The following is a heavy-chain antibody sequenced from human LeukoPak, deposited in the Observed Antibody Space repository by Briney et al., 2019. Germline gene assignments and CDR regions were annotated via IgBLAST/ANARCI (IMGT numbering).Heavy chain of an antibody. D-gene: IGHD4-23*01. CDR2: ISPSGDIT. Sequence: GGTLRLSCAASGFIFSSHGMNWVRQAPGKGLEWVSGISPSGDITYYADSVKGRFTISRDNAENSLYLHMNSLRAEDTAVYYCARDYGGSSPFDYWGQGTLVTVSS. CDR3: ARDYGGSSPFDY. CDR1: GFIFSSHG. V-gene: IGHV3-23*01. J-gene: IGHJ4*02.